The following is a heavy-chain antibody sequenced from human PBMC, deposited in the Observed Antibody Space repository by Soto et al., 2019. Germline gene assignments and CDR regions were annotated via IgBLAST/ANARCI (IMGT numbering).Heavy chain of an antibody. CDR2: INPSGGST. CDR3: ARGDIVAIFGMDV. CDR1: GYTFTSYY. J-gene: IGHJ6*02. D-gene: IGHD5-12*01. V-gene: IGHV1-46*01. Sequence: GASVKVSCKASGYTFTSYYMHWVRQAPGQGHEWMGIINPSGGSTTYAQKFQGRVTMTRDTSTSTVYMELSSLRSEDTAVYYCARGDIVAIFGMDVWGQGTTVTVS.